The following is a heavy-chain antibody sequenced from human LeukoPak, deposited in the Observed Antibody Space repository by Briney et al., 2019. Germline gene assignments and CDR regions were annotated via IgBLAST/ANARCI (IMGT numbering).Heavy chain of an antibody. CDR1: GGTFSSYA. J-gene: IGHJ4*02. D-gene: IGHD1-26*01. CDR2: IIPIFGTA. CDR3: ARDGPVGATSY. Sequence: GASVRVSCKASGGTFSSYAISWVRQAPGQGLEWMGGIIPIFGTANYAQKFQGRVTITADESTSTAYMELSSLRSEDTAVYYCARDGPVGATSYWGQGTLVTVSS. V-gene: IGHV1-69*13.